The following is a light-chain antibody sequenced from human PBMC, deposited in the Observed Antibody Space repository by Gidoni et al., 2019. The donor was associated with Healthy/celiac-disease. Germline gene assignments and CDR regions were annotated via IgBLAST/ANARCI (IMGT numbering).Light chain of an antibody. Sequence: DIQMTPSPSSVSASVGDRVTITCRASQGISNWLAWYQQKPGKAPKLLIYAASSLQSGVPSRFSGSGSGTDFTLTINSLQPEDFATYYCQQANSFPPTFGPGTKVDIK. CDR3: QQANSFPPT. V-gene: IGKV1-12*01. CDR2: AAS. CDR1: QGISNW. J-gene: IGKJ3*01.